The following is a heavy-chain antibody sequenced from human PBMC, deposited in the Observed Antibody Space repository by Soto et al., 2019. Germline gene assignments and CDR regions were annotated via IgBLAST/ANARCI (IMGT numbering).Heavy chain of an antibody. Sequence: QVQLQESGPGLVKPSGTLSVTCAVSGGSISSSNWWNWVRQPPGKGLEWIGEIYHSGSTNYIPSLRRRVTISLDKPKNKFSLRVKSVTAADTAVYYCARAWPSVDSYGSGVMDVWGQGTTVTVSS. CDR1: GGSISSSNW. CDR3: ARAWPSVDSYGSGVMDV. D-gene: IGHD5-18*01. J-gene: IGHJ6*02. V-gene: IGHV4-4*02. CDR2: IYHSGST.